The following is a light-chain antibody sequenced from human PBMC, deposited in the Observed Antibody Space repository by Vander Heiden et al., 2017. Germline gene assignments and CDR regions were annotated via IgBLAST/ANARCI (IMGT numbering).Light chain of an antibody. Sequence: QCALTQPDSVSGSPGTPVTISCTGTSSNVGNDNFVSWYRQHPGKAPKFLIYEVSKRPSGVSDRFSGSKSGNTASLTVSGLQAEDEADYYCCSYAGDTTYVFGTGTRVTVL. CDR3: CSYAGDTTYV. CDR1: SSNVGNDNF. V-gene: IGLV2-23*02. CDR2: EVS. J-gene: IGLJ1*01.